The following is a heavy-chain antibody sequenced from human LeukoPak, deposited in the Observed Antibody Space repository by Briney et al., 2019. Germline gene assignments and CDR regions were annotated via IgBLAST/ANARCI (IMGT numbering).Heavy chain of an antibody. CDR1: GFTFSTYG. CDR2: MSFDGSDK. J-gene: IGHJ4*02. D-gene: IGHD2-21*02. Sequence: GRSLRLSCAASGFTFSTYGMHWVRQAPGKGLEWVAVMSFDGSDKYYADSVKGRFTISRDNSKNTLYLQMNSLRAEDTAVYYCAREKVVVTAISDYWGQGTLVTVSS. CDR3: AREKVVVTAISDY. V-gene: IGHV3-30*03.